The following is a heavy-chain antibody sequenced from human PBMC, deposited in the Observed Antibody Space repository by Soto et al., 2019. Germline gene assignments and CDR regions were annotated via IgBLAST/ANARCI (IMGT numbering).Heavy chain of an antibody. Sequence: QVQLQESGPGLVKPSQTLSLTCTVSGGSISSGGYYWSWIRQHPGKGLEWIGYIYYSGSTYYNPSRKSRVTISVDTSKNQFSLKLSSVTAADTAVYYCARSNNGVSYEVDYWGQGTLVTVSS. V-gene: IGHV4-31*03. CDR1: GGSISSGGYY. J-gene: IGHJ4*02. D-gene: IGHD1-26*01. CDR2: IYYSGST. CDR3: ARSNNGVSYEVDY.